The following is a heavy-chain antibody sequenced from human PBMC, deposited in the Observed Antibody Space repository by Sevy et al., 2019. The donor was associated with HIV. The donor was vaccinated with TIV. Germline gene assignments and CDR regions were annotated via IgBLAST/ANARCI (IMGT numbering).Heavy chain of an antibody. CDR3: ARAPPVRSGDDSLNWFDP. V-gene: IGHV4-59*01. J-gene: IGHJ5*02. Sequence: SETLSLTCTVSGGSISTYYWCWIRQPPGMGLEYIGYIYYTGSTNYNPSLKSRVTISVDTSKNQFSLNLRSVTAVDTAVYYCARAPPVRSGDDSLNWFDPGGQGTLVTVSS. CDR2: IYYTGST. D-gene: IGHD5-12*01. CDR1: GGSISTYY.